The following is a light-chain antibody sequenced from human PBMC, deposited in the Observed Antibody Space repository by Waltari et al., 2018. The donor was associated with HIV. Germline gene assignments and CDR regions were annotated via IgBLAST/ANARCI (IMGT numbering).Light chain of an antibody. Sequence: QSILTQSPSVSSLPGQKVTVSCSGDIFNLGNNFVSRYQQVPGRAPRLLIYYNEKRPSGIPELLSAFKAGVSATLVIAGLQIVDEADYYCGTWDSSLSLYVFGPGTTVAVL. CDR1: IFNLGNNF. J-gene: IGLJ1*01. CDR3: GTWDSSLSLYV. CDR2: YNE. V-gene: IGLV1-51*01.